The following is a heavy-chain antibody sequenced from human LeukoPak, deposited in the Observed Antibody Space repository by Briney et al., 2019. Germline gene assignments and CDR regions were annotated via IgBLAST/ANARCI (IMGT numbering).Heavy chain of an antibody. CDR2: IYNDGSK. J-gene: IGHJ3*02. CDR3: ARNILFAFDI. CDR1: GLTVSSSY. Sequence: GGSLRLSCAASGLTVSSSYMSWVRQAPGKGLEWVSFIYNDGSKYYAESMKSRFTISRVNSKDTLYLQVKSRRAEDTAMYYCARNILFAFDIWGQGTMVTVSS. V-gene: IGHV3-53*01.